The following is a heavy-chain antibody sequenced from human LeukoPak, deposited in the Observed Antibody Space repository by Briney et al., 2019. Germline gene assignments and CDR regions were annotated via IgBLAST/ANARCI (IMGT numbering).Heavy chain of an antibody. CDR2: ISGSGAGT. Sequence: GVLRLSCVASGFTFSSYGMSWVRQAPGKGLEWVSAISGSGAGTYYADSVKGRFTISRDNSKNTLYLQMNSLRAEDTAVYYYAKLLYYYDSSQPYWGQGTLVTVSS. CDR1: GFTFSSYG. CDR3: AKLLYYYDSSQPY. D-gene: IGHD3-22*01. V-gene: IGHV3-23*01. J-gene: IGHJ4*02.